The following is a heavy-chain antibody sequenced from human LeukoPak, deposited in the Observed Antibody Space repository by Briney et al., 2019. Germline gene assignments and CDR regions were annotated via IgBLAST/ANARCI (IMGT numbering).Heavy chain of an antibody. CDR1: GFTFGDYV. D-gene: IGHD5-24*01. Sequence: SLRLSCTASGFTFGDYVMSWVRQAPGKGLEWVSGISWKRATIGYADSAKGRFTISRDNAKNSLYLQMNSLRVEDMALYYCVKARRDGYNSWGIFDYWGQGTLVTVSS. CDR2: ISWKRATI. J-gene: IGHJ4*02. V-gene: IGHV3-9*03. CDR3: VKARRDGYNSWGIFDY.